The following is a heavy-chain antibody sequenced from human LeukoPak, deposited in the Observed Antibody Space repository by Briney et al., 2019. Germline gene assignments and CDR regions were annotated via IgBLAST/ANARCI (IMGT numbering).Heavy chain of an antibody. CDR3: ARVSGTGYYGMDV. Sequence: GGSLRLSCAASGFTVSSNFMSWVRQAPGKGLERVSVIYSGGSTYYADSVKGRFTISRDNSKNTLYLQMNSLRAEDTAVYYCARVSGTGYYGMDVWGQGTTVTVSS. CDR2: IYSGGST. D-gene: IGHD3-10*01. V-gene: IGHV3-66*01. J-gene: IGHJ6*02. CDR1: GFTVSSNF.